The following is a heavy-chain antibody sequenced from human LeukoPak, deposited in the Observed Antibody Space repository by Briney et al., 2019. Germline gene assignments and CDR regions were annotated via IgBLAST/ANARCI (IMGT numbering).Heavy chain of an antibody. CDR3: ARDLSYGSGPGSSDY. CDR2: IYYSGST. CDR1: GGSISSSSYY. D-gene: IGHD3-10*01. J-gene: IGHJ4*02. V-gene: IGHV4-39*07. Sequence: PSETLSLTCTVSGGSISSSSYYWGWIRQPPGKGLEWIGSIYYSGSTYYNPSLKSRVTISVDTSKNQFSLKLSSVTAADTAVYYCARDLSYGSGPGSSDYWGQGTLVTVSS.